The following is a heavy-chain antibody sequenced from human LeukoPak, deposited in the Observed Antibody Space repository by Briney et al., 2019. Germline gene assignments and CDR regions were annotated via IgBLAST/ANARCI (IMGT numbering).Heavy chain of an antibody. J-gene: IGHJ4*02. D-gene: IGHD2-21*02. Sequence: ASVKVSCKASGYTFTSYYMHWVRQAPGQGLEWMGIINPSGGSTSYAQKFQGRVTMTRDTSTSTVYMELSSLRSEDTAVYYCARAQRNCGGDSYFSPVDYWGQGTLVTVSS. CDR1: GYTFTSYY. V-gene: IGHV1-46*01. CDR3: ARAQRNCGGDSYFSPVDY. CDR2: INPSGGST.